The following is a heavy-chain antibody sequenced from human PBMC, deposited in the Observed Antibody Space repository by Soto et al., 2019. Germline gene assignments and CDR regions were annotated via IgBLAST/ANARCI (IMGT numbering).Heavy chain of an antibody. V-gene: IGHV3-33*01. CDR1: GFTFSSYG. J-gene: IGHJ6*02. Sequence: QVQLVESGGGVVQPGRSLRLSCAASGFTFSSYGMHWVRQAPGKGLEWVAVIWYDGSNKYYADSVKGRFTISRDNSKNTLYLQVNGLRAEDTAVYYCARDTARAMVRIYYGMDVWGQGTTVTVSS. D-gene: IGHD3-10*01. CDR2: IWYDGSNK. CDR3: ARDTARAMVRIYYGMDV.